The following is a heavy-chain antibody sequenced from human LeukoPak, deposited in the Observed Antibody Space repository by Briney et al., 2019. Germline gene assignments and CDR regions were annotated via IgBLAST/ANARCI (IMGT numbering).Heavy chain of an antibody. D-gene: IGHD3-10*01. CDR2: IRYDGSNK. V-gene: IGHV3-30*02. CDR3: AKDPFEEYYFDY. Sequence: SGGSLRLSCAASGFTFSIYGMHWVRQAPGKGLEWVAFIRYDGSNKYYADSVKGRFTISRDNSKNTLYLQMNSLRAEDTAVYYCAKDPFEEYYFDYWGQGTLVTVSS. CDR1: GFTFSIYG. J-gene: IGHJ4*02.